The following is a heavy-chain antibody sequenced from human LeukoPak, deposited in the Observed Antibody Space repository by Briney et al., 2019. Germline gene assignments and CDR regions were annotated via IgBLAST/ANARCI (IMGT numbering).Heavy chain of an antibody. CDR3: ATVTWSGSFWLDP. D-gene: IGHD1-26*01. V-gene: IGHV1-24*01. CDR2: FDPEDGET. J-gene: IGHJ5*02. CDR1: GYTLTELS. Sequence: ASVKVSCKVSGYTLTELSMHWVRQAPGKGFEWMGGFDPEDGETIFAQKFQGRVTMTEDTSTDTAYMDLSRLRSEDTAVYYCATVTWSGSFWLDPWGQGTLVTVSS.